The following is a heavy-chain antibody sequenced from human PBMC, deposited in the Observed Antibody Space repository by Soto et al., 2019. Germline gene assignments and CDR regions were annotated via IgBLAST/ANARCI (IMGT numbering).Heavy chain of an antibody. V-gene: IGHV3-23*01. Sequence: EVQLLESGGGLVQPGGSLRLSCAASGFTFSSYAMSWVRQAPGKGLEWVSDISGSGGSTYYADSVKGRFTISRDNSKNTHFLQMNSQRAEDTAVYYCAKEADIVVVPVAPGPAAGIPNEPIDYWGQGTLVTASS. CDR2: ISGSGGST. CDR3: AKEADIVVVPVAPGPAAGIPNEPIDY. D-gene: IGHD2-2*01. CDR1: GFTFSSYA. J-gene: IGHJ4*02.